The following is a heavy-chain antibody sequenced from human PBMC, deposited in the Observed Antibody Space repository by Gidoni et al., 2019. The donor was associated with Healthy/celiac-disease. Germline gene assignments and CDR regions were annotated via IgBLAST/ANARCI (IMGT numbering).Heavy chain of an antibody. CDR1: GGSFRGSY. CDR3: ARGRGSYCSGGSCYSIWLDY. V-gene: IGHV4-34*01. Sequence: QVQLQQCRAGLLKPPESLSHTCGVYGGSFRGSYSSWISQPPGKGLEWIGEINHSGSTNYNPSLKSRVTISVDTSKNQFSLKLSSVTAADTAVYYCARGRGSYCSGGSCYSIWLDYWGQRTLVTVSS. CDR2: INHSGST. J-gene: IGHJ4*02. D-gene: IGHD2-15*01.